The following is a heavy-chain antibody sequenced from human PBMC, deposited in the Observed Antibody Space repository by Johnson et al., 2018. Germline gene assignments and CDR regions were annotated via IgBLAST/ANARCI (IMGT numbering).Heavy chain of an antibody. Sequence: QVQLQQWGAGLLKXSETXSLXCAVYGGSFRGYYWSWIRQTPGKGLEWIGKINHNENTDYNPPLKSRVTITIDTSKSKVSLKLSSVPAADTAVYYCVRAGRVRYPYSYYMDVWGKGNTVIVSS. J-gene: IGHJ6*03. CDR1: GGSFRGYY. V-gene: IGHV4-34*01. D-gene: IGHD1-14*01. CDR3: VRAGRVRYPYSYYMDV. CDR2: INHNENT.